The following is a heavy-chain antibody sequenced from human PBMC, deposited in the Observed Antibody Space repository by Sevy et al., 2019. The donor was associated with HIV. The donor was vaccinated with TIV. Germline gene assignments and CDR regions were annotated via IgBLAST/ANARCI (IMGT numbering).Heavy chain of an antibody. V-gene: IGHV3-30*14. Sequence: GGSLRISCAASGFTFSDYSMHWVRQAPGKGLEWVAVISYDGRNNKYNVDSVKGRFTISRDNSKNTLFLQMNSLRAEDSAIYYCARDRGEILRSAFDYWGQGTLVTVSS. CDR2: ISYDGRNNK. D-gene: IGHD3-16*01. CDR1: GFTFSDYS. CDR3: ARDRGEILRSAFDY. J-gene: IGHJ4*02.